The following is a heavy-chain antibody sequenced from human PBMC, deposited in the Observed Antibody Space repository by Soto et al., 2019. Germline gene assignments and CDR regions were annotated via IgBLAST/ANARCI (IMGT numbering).Heavy chain of an antibody. CDR3: AKRRGAGGHFDH. J-gene: IGHJ4*02. Sequence: DVQLLESGGGLVQPEGSLRLSCAASGFTFSSYAMGWVRQGPGKGLEWVAVVSIGGSTHYADSVRGRYTISRDNSKNTLSMQMNSLTAEYTAVSCCAKRRGAGGHFDHWGQGALVTVSS. CDR2: VSIGGST. D-gene: IGHD2-15*01. V-gene: IGHV3-23*01. CDR1: GFTFSSYA.